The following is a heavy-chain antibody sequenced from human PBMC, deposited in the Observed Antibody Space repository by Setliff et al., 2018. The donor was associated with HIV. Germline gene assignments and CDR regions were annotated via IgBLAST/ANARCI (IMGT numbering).Heavy chain of an antibody. CDR2: INPDGSTT. D-gene: IGHD2-15*01. V-gene: IGHV3-74*01. CDR3: ARAIRDGNSLINWFDP. J-gene: IGHJ5*02. CDR1: GFTFSDYW. Sequence: GGSLRLSCAASGFTFSDYWMHWVRQVPGKGLVYVSRINPDGSTTTYADSVEGRFTISRDNAKNTLYLQMDSLSGEDTAVYFCARAIRDGNSLINWFDPWGQGTLVTVSS.